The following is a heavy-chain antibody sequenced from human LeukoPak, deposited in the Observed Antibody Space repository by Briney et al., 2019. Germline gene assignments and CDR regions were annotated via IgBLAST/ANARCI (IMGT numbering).Heavy chain of an antibody. D-gene: IGHD2-2*03. CDR2: ISGSGGST. CDR1: GFSFSSYA. J-gene: IGHJ4*02. V-gene: IGHV3-23*01. Sequence: GGSLRLSCAASGFSFSSYAMSWVRQAPGKGLGWVSTISGSGGSTYYADSVKGRFTISRDTSENTLYLQMNSLRAEDTAVYYCAKSPIVDIVVVPAATYSGYFDSWGQGTLVTVSS. CDR3: AKSPIVDIVVVPAATYSGYFDS.